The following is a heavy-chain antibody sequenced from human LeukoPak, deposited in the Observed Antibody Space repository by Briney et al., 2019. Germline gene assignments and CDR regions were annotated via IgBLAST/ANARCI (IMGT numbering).Heavy chain of an antibody. Sequence: GASVKVSCKASGYTFTSYGISWVRKAPGQGLEWMGWISAYNGNTNYAQKLQGRVTMTTDTSTSTAYMELRSLRSDDTAVYYCAGSIGYCSSTSCYEFDYWGQGTLVTVSS. CDR2: ISAYNGNT. J-gene: IGHJ4*02. V-gene: IGHV1-18*01. D-gene: IGHD2-2*01. CDR1: GYTFTSYG. CDR3: AGSIGYCSSTSCYEFDY.